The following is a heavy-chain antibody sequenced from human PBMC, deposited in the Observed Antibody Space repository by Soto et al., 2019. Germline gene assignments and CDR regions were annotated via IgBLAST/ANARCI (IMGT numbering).Heavy chain of an antibody. J-gene: IGHJ4*02. CDR2: NNHIVNT. V-gene: IGHV4-34*01. D-gene: IGHD5-12*01. CDR1: GGSFSGYY. CDR3: ARRYVRND. Sequence: PWETLSLTCALYGGSFSGYYRSWIRQAPEKGRECNGENNHIVNTNYNPSIRSRVTRSLDTSKNQCSLKLSSVTAADTAGYYCARRYVRNDWGQGTLVTVSS.